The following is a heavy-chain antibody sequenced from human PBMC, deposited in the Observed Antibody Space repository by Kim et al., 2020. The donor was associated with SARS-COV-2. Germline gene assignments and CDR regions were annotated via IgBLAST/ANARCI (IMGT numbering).Heavy chain of an antibody. CDR3: ARDLYDYIWGSYRYTSPFDY. J-gene: IGHJ4*02. CDR1: GFTFSSYS. Sequence: GGSLRLSCAASGFTFSSYSMNWVRQAPGKGLEWVSSISSSSSYIYYADSVKGRFTISRDNAKSSLYLQMNSLRAEDTAVYYCARDLYDYIWGSYRYTSPFDYWGQGTLVTVSS. V-gene: IGHV3-21*01. D-gene: IGHD3-16*02. CDR2: ISSSSSYI.